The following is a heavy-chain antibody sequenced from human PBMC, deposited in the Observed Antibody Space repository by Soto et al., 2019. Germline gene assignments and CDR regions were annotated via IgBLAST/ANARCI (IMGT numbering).Heavy chain of an antibody. J-gene: IGHJ4*02. CDR3: ARSFYGDYPFDY. Sequence: EVQLVESGGGLVKPGGSLRLSCAASGFTFSGYSLNWVRQAPGKGLEWVSSISSSSSYIYYADSVKGRFTISRDNAKKSLDLKMYSLRAEDTAVYYCARSFYGDYPFDYWGQGTVVTVSS. CDR2: ISSSSSYI. CDR1: GFTFSGYS. D-gene: IGHD4-17*01. V-gene: IGHV3-21*01.